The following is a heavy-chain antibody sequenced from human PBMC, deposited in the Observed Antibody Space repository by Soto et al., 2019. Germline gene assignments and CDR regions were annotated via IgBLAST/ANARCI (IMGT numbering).Heavy chain of an antibody. J-gene: IGHJ6*02. D-gene: IGHD3-3*01. V-gene: IGHV3-30*18. Sequence: QVQLVESGGGVVQPGRSLRLSCAASGFTFSSYGMHWVHQAPGKGLEWVAVISYDGSNKYYADSVKGRFTISRDNSKNTLYLQMNSLRAEDTAVYYCAKDPTYYDFWSGYYYTPPTGMDVWGQGTTVTVSS. CDR3: AKDPTYYDFWSGYYYTPPTGMDV. CDR2: ISYDGSNK. CDR1: GFTFSSYG.